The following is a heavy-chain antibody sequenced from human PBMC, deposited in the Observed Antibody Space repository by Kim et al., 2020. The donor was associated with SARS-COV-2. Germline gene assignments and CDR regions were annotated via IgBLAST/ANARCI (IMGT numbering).Heavy chain of an antibody. D-gene: IGHD4-17*01. J-gene: IGHJ5*02. Sequence: PSLKSRVTISVDTSKNQFSLKLSSVTAADTAVYYCARGYGDPGKYNWCDPWGQGTLVTVSS. V-gene: IGHV4-39*01. CDR3: ARGYGDPGKYNWCDP.